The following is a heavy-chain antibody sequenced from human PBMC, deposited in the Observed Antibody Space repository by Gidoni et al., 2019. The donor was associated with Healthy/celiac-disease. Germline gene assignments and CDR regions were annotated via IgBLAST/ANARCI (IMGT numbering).Heavy chain of an antibody. CDR1: DFTFSRYA. Sequence: EVQLLESGGGLVQHGGSLGLSCAASDFTFSRYAMRWVRQAPGKGLEWVSAIRVSGGSTYYADSVKGRFTISRDNSKNKLYLKMNSLRAEDTAVYYCAREGYYYDSSGYWGGDIWGQGTMVTVSS. D-gene: IGHD3-22*01. J-gene: IGHJ3*02. V-gene: IGHV3-23*01. CDR2: IRVSGGST. CDR3: AREGYYYDSSGYWGGDI.